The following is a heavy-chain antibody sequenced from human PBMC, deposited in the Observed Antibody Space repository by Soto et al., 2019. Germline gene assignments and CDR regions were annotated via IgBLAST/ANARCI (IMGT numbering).Heavy chain of an antibody. Sequence: GSVKVYFKASGYRFTNKDIRFVRQATGQGLEWMGWMNPGSGDTGYAQKLQGRVTMTRDIPIATAYMELSSLRSDDTAIYYCARMESFGSLNWFDPWGQGTLVTVSS. CDR3: ARMESFGSLNWFDP. CDR1: GYRFTNKD. V-gene: IGHV1-8*01. D-gene: IGHD3-10*01. J-gene: IGHJ5*02. CDR2: MNPGSGDT.